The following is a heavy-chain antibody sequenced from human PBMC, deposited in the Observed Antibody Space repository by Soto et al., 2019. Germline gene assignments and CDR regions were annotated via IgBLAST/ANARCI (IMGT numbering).Heavy chain of an antibody. J-gene: IGHJ4*02. Sequence: HPGGSLRLSCAASGFTFSTYALSWVRQAPGKGLEWVSAISANGQGIYYADSVRGRFTISRDNSKNTIFLHMDSLRAEDTAVYYCAKDRNYPRDQFHYWGQGT. D-gene: IGHD1-7*01. CDR2: ISANGQGI. CDR1: GFTFSTYA. CDR3: AKDRNYPRDQFHY. V-gene: IGHV3-23*01.